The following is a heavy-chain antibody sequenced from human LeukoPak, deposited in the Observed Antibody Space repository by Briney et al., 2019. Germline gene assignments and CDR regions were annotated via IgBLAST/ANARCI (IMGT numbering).Heavy chain of an antibody. CDR1: GFTFDDYA. V-gene: IGHV3-9*03. D-gene: IGHD3-16*01. J-gene: IGHJ6*03. CDR2: ISWNSDSI. CDR3: AKGGGGRLIYYYYMDV. Sequence: GGSLRLSCAASGFTFDDYAMHWVRQAPGKGLEWVSGISWNSDSIDYADSVKGRFTISRDNAKNSLYLQMNSLRAEDMALYYCAKGGGGRLIYYYYMDVWGKGTTVTISS.